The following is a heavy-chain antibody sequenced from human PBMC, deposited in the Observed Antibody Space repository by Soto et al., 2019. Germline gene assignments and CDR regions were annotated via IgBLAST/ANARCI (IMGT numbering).Heavy chain of an antibody. J-gene: IGHJ4*02. V-gene: IGHV3-23*01. CDR3: AKDLSMTTVTTGDY. Sequence: GGSLRLSCAASGFTFSSYAMSWVRQAPGKGLEWVSAISGSGGSTYYADSVKGRFTISRDNSKNTLYLQMNSLRAEETAVYYCAKDLSMTTVTTGDYWGQGTLVTVSS. D-gene: IGHD4-17*01. CDR1: GFTFSSYA. CDR2: ISGSGGST.